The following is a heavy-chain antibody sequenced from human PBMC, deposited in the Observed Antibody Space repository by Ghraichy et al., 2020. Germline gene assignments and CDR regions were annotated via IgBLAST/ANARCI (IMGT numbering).Heavy chain of an antibody. J-gene: IGHJ3*02. CDR1: GYTFTSYG. Sequence: ASVKVSCKASGYTFTSYGISWVRQAPGQGLEWMGWISAYNGNTNYAQKLQGRVTMTTDTSTSTAYMELRSLRSDDTAVYYCARDIDYDSSGPIRGDAFDIWGQGTMVTVSS. CDR2: ISAYNGNT. V-gene: IGHV1-18*01. D-gene: IGHD3-22*01. CDR3: ARDIDYDSSGPIRGDAFDI.